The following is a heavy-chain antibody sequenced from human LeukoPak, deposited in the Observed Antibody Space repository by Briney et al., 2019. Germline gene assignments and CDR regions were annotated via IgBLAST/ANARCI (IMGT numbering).Heavy chain of an antibody. CDR3: AKVARLGYSGYDFWEDYFDY. CDR2: IWYDGSNK. D-gene: IGHD5-12*01. J-gene: IGHJ4*02. Sequence: GGSLRLSCAASGFTFSSYGMHWVRQAPGKGLEWVAVIWYDGSNKYYADSVKGRFTISRDNSKNTLYLQMNSLRAEDTAVYDCAKVARLGYSGYDFWEDYFDYWGQGTLVTVSS. CDR1: GFTFSSYG. V-gene: IGHV3-33*06.